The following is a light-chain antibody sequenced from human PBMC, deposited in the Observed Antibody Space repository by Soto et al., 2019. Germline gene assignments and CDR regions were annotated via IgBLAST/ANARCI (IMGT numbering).Light chain of an antibody. CDR2: DVT. V-gene: IGLV2-14*03. CDR1: SSDVGGHNF. CDR3: SSYTSITTFYV. Sequence: QSALTQPASVSGSPGQSITIPCTGTSSDVGGHNFVSWYQHHPGKAPKLMIYDVTNRPSGVSDRFSGSKSGNTASPTISGLQAEDEADYFCSSYTSITTFYVFGTGTKLTVL. J-gene: IGLJ1*01.